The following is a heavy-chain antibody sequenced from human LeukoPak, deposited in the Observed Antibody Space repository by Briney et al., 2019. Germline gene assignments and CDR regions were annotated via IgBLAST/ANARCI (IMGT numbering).Heavy chain of an antibody. CDR2: IRYDGSNK. Sequence: GGSLRLSCAASGFTFSSCGMHWVRQPPGKGLEWVAFIRYDGSNKYYADSVKGRFTISRDNSKNTLYLQMNSLRAEDTAVYYCAKARYVTGTSAFDIWGQGTMVRVSS. V-gene: IGHV3-30*02. CDR3: AKARYVTGTSAFDI. J-gene: IGHJ3*02. CDR1: GFTFSSCG. D-gene: IGHD1-7*01.